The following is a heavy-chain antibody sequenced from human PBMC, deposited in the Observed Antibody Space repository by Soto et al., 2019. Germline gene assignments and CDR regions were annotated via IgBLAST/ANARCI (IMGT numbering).Heavy chain of an antibody. V-gene: IGHV6-1*01. CDR2: TYYRSNWYT. CDR3: ARGSYYSGWV. CDR1: GDSVSSTSTA. D-gene: IGHD6-19*01. Sequence: PSQTLSLTCAISGDSVSSTSTAWSRIRQSPSRGLEWLGRTYYRSNWYTDYAVSVKSRITISPDTSKNQFSLQLNSVTPEDTAVYYCARGSYYSGWVWGQGTLVTVS. J-gene: IGHJ4*02.